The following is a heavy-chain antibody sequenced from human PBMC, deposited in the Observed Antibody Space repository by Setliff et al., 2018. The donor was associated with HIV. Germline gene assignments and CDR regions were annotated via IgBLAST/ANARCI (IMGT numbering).Heavy chain of an antibody. CDR2: TNHSGST. D-gene: IGHD5-18*01. J-gene: IGHJ3*01. Sequence: PSETLSLTFAVYGGSFSAYYWSWIRQPPGKGLEWIGETNHSGSTNYNPSLKTRVTIMVDTSKNQFSLKLGSVTAADTAVYYCAREWSYGAFDTFDVWGQGTMVTV. V-gene: IGHV4-34*01. CDR1: GGSFSAYY. CDR3: AREWSYGAFDTFDV.